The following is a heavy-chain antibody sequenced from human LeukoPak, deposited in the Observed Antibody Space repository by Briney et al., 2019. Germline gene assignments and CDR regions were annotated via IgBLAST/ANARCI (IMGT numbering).Heavy chain of an antibody. CDR3: ARASPRWATSTPIDC. Sequence: SETLSLTCAVYGGSFSGYYWSWIRQPPGKGLEWIGYIYYSGSTNYNPSLKSRVTISVDTSKNQFSLKLSSVTAADTAVYYCARASPRWATSTPIDCWGQGTLVTVSS. D-gene: IGHD1-26*01. V-gene: IGHV4-59*01. CDR2: IYYSGST. CDR1: GGSFSGYY. J-gene: IGHJ4*02.